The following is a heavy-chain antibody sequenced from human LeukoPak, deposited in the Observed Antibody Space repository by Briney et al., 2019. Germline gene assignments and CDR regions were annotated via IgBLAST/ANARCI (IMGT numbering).Heavy chain of an antibody. Sequence: GGSLRRSCAASGFTFSSYAMSWVRQAPGKGLEWVSSIGGGGRSTYYAAYVKGRFTISRDNSKNTLYLQMNSLRAEDTAVYYCAKAPYWSYFDHWGQGTLVTVSS. D-gene: IGHD3-3*01. CDR3: AKAPYWSYFDH. CDR2: IGGGGRST. CDR1: GFTFSSYA. J-gene: IGHJ4*02. V-gene: IGHV3-23*01.